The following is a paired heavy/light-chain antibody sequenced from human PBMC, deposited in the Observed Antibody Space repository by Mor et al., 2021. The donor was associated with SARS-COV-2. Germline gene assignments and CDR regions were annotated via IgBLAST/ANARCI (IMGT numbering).Light chain of an antibody. V-gene: IGKV1-5*03. J-gene: IGKJ1*01. CDR2: KVS. Sequence: DSQMTQSPSTLYASVGDRVTISCRASQTIGYRLAWYQQKPGRAPNLVIYKVSTLERGVPSRFSGSRSGTEFTLTISSLQPDDYATYYCQQYSSFPWTFGQGTKVEIK. CDR1: QTIGYR. CDR3: QQYSSFPWT.
Heavy chain of an antibody. V-gene: IGHV3-9*01. CDR3: AKDSLRGYTSDYYFDS. Sequence: EVQLVQSGGGLVQPGRSLRLSCSASGFIFDDFAMHWVRQVPGKGLEWVSGLNWNSNNIAYADSVKGRFIVSRDNAKNSLYLQMNSLRPEDTAVYFCAKDSLRGYTSDYYFDSWGQGTLVTVSS. J-gene: IGHJ4*02. D-gene: IGHD5-18*01. CDR2: LNWNSNNI. CDR1: GFIFDDFA.